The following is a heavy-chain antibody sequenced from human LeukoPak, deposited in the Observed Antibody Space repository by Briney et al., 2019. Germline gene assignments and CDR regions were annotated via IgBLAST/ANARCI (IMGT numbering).Heavy chain of an antibody. CDR2: VFYSGST. CDR3: ARGRANSYGLWY. J-gene: IGHJ4*02. V-gene: IGHV4-39*01. Sequence: PGGSLRLSCAASGFIFSSYWMSWVRQAPGKGLEWIGSVFYSGSTYYNPSLKSRVTMSVDTSKNQFSLKLSSVTAADTAVYYCARGRANSYGLWYWGQGTLVTVSS. CDR1: GFIFSSYW. D-gene: IGHD5-18*01.